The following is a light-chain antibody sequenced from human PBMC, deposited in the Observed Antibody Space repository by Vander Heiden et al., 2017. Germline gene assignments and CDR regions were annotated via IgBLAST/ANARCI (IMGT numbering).Light chain of an antibody. CDR3: QQYDTLPPT. Sequence: DIQLTQSPSSLSASVGDRVDITCRASHTSGDWVAWYQQKPGMAPKPLIYATSTWESGVPSRFSGTASGTDFSLTISNLHPEDVATYYCQQYDTLPPTFGGGTKVEI. CDR2: ATS. CDR1: HTSGDW. V-gene: IGKV1D-16*01. J-gene: IGKJ4*01.